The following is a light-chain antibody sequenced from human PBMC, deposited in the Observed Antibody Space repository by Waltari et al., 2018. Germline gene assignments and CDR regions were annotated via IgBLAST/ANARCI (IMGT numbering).Light chain of an antibody. Sequence: SYELTQPPSVSVSPGQTARITCSGDPLPKESVYWYQQKPGQAPVLVIYKDTERATGIHERFSGSSSGTTVTLIISGVQAEDEADYYCQSGDYSRSYVVLGGGTKLTVL. CDR2: KDT. V-gene: IGLV3-25*03. J-gene: IGLJ3*02. CDR3: QSGDYSRSYVV. CDR1: PLPKES.